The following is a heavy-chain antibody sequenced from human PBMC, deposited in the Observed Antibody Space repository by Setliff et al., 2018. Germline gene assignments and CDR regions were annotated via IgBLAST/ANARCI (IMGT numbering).Heavy chain of an antibody. J-gene: IGHJ5*02. Sequence: GSLRLSCAASGFTFRNYAMNWVRQAPGKGLEWVSTISGGGAFYSDSAKGRSTISRDNATNSLYLQMNSLRAEDTAVYYCARGNFYYFDRTGRGPNWFDPWGQGTLVTVSS. CDR1: GFTFRNYA. V-gene: IGHV3-23*01. CDR2: ISGGGA. D-gene: IGHD3-22*01. CDR3: ARGNFYYFDRTGRGPNWFDP.